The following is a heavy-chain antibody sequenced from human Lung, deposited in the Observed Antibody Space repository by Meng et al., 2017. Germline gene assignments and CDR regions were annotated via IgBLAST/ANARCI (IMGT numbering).Heavy chain of an antibody. J-gene: IGHJ2*01. CDR1: GFTFSSYA. Sequence: QVQLVESGGGVVQPGRSLRLSCAASGFTFSSYAMHWVRQAPGKGLEWVAVISDDGSSKYYADSVKGRFTISRDNSKNTLDLQMNSLRAEDTAVHYCARARGGSNYWGWSFDLWGRGTLVTVSS. CDR3: ARARGGSNYWGWSFDL. CDR2: ISDDGSSK. V-gene: IGHV3-30-3*01. D-gene: IGHD1-26*01.